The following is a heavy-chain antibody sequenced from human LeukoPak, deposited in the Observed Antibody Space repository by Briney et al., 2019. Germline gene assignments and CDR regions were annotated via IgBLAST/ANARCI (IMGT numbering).Heavy chain of an antibody. CDR2: IRYDGSNK. CDR1: GFTFSSYG. D-gene: IGHD4-17*01. Sequence: GGSLRLSCAASGFTFSSYGMHWVRQAPGKGLEWVAFIRYDGSNKYYADSVKGRSTISRDNSKNTLYLQMNSLRAEDTAVYYCAKDRATGTYYFDYWGQGTLVTVSS. J-gene: IGHJ4*02. CDR3: AKDRATGTYYFDY. V-gene: IGHV3-30*02.